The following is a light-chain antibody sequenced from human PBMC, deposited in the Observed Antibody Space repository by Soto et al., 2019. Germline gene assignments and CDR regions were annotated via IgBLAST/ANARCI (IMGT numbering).Light chain of an antibody. V-gene: IGKV3-15*01. J-gene: IGKJ2*01. CDR1: QSVSSN. CDR2: GAS. Sequence: EIVMTQSPATLSVSPGERATLSCRASQSVSSNLAWYQQKPGQAPRLLIYGASTRDTGIPARFSGSGSGTEFTLTISSLQSEDFAVYYCLQYNNWPQTFGQGTKLEIK. CDR3: LQYNNWPQT.